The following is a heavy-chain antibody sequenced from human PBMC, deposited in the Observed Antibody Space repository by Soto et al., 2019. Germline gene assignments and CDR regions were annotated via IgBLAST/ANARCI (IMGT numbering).Heavy chain of an antibody. CDR3: VKSPSTVPWFDP. V-gene: IGHV3-64D*06. D-gene: IGHD4-17*01. J-gene: IGHJ5*02. Sequence: PGGSLRLSCSASGFTFSSYAMHWVRQAPGKGLEYVSAISSNGGSTYYADSVKGRFTISRDNSKDTLYLQMSSLRAEDTAVYYCVKSPSTVPWFDPWGQGTLVTVSS. CDR2: ISSNGGST. CDR1: GFTFSSYA.